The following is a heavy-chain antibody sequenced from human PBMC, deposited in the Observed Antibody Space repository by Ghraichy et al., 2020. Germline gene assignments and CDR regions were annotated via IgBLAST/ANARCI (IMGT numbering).Heavy chain of an antibody. CDR2: IRYDGSNK. D-gene: IGHD3-3*01. Sequence: AGSLRLSCAASGFTFSSYGMHWVRQAPGKGLEWVAFIRYDGSNKYYADSVKGRFTISRDNSKNTLYLQMNSLRAEDTAVYYCAKDQVGVTIFGVVISPPHWGQGTLVTVSS. CDR3: AKDQVGVTIFGVVISPPH. J-gene: IGHJ4*02. V-gene: IGHV3-30*02. CDR1: GFTFSSYG.